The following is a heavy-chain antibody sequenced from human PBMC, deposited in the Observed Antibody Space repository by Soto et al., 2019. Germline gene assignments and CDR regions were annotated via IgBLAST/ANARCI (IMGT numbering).Heavy chain of an antibody. J-gene: IGHJ4*02. CDR3: VRGGLRYQKSAYYFDF. V-gene: IGHV4-39*01. CDR1: GASISSSGYY. CDR2: IDYIGNT. Sequence: QVQLQESGPGLVSPWGTLSLTCTVSGASISSSGYYWGWIRQAPGKGLEWIGSIDYIGNTYYNPSLKMRVTVSVVTSKNQLSLHLNSVTAADTAGHYCVRGGLRYQKSAYYFDFWGPGTLGTVSA. D-gene: IGHD3-16*01.